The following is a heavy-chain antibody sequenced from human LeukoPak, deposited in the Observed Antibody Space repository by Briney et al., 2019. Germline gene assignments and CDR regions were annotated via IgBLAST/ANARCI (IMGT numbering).Heavy chain of an antibody. CDR3: ARGRGYRLKNWFDP. D-gene: IGHD5-18*01. CDR1: GGSVSSGSYY. J-gene: IGHJ5*02. Sequence: PSETLSLTCTVSGGSVSSGSYYWSWIRQPPGKRLEWIGYIYYSGSTNYNPSLKSRVTISVDTSKNQFSLKLSSVTAADTAVYYCARGRGYRLKNWFDPWGQGTLVTVSS. CDR2: IYYSGST. V-gene: IGHV4-61*01.